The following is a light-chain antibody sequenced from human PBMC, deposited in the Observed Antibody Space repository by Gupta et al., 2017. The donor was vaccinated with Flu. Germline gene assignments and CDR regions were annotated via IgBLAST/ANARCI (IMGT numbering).Light chain of an antibody. Sequence: EIVMTQAPLPSPVTLGQPASISCRSSRSLVHSDGDTYLTWLQQRPGQPPRLLIYRVSNRFSGVPDRFSGSGAGTDFTLKISRVEAEDVGVYYCRQVKQFPYTFGQGTKLEIK. CDR3: RQVKQFPYT. CDR2: RVS. V-gene: IGKV2-24*01. J-gene: IGKJ2*01. CDR1: RSLVHSDGDTY.